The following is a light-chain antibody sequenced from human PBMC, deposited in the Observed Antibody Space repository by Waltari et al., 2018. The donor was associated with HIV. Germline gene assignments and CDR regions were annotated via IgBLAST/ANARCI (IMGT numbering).Light chain of an antibody. CDR3: GTWDSSLSAYV. J-gene: IGLJ1*01. CDR2: END. Sequence: QSILTRPPSVSAAPGHSVTISCSGTTSNIGKNYVSWYQHLPGKPPKLLIFENDKRPSEISDRFSGLKSGTSATLGIIGLQPGDEADYFCGTWDSSLSAYVFTTGTKVTV. CDR1: TSNIGKNY. V-gene: IGLV1-51*02.